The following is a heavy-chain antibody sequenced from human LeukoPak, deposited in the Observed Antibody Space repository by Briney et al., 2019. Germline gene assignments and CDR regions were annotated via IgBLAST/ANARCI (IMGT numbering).Heavy chain of an antibody. J-gene: IGHJ4*02. V-gene: IGHV3-30*02. Sequence: GGSLRLSCSASGFIFSTCGMHWVRQAPGKGLEWVAFIRNDKSSEHYADSVKGRFTISRDNSKNTLYLQMNSLRPEDTAVYYCAKRISGAYYSLLDYWGQGTLVIVSS. CDR3: AKRISGAYYSLLDY. CDR1: GFIFSTCG. CDR2: IRNDKSSE. D-gene: IGHD1-26*01.